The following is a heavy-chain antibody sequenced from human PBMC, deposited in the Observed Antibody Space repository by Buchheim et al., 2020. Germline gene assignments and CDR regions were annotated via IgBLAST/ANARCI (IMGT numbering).Heavy chain of an antibody. V-gene: IGHV4-39*01. J-gene: IGHJ4*02. CDR1: GGSISSSSYY. Sequence: QLQLQESGPGLVKPSETLSLTCTVSGGSISSSSYYWGWIRQPPGKGRAWIGNIYYSGSTYYNPSLNSRVTISVDTSKNQFSLKLSSVTAADTAVYYCARAYYDSSGFTFGHWGQGTL. CDR3: ARAYYDSSGFTFGH. CDR2: IYYSGST. D-gene: IGHD3-22*01.